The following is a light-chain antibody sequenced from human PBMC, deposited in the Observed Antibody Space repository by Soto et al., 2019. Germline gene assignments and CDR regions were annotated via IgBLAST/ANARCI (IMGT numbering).Light chain of an antibody. CDR2: SAS. CDR1: QSITRH. J-gene: IGKJ1*01. CDR3: QQSYSTPQT. Sequence: DIQMTQSPSSLSASVGDRLTITCQASQSITRHLNWYQQKPGKAPTLLIFSASSLQTGVPSRFSGSGSGTDFTLTISSLQPEDFATYYCQQSYSTPQTFGQGT. V-gene: IGKV1-39*01.